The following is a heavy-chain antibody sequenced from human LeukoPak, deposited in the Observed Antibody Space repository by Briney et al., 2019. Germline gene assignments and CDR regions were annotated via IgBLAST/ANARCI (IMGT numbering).Heavy chain of an antibody. CDR1: GFTFSSYA. Sequence: GRSLRLSCAASGFTFSSYAMHGVRQAPGKGLEWVAVISYDGSDKYYADSVKGRFTISRDNSKNTLYLQMNSLRAEDTAVYYCARDRIVNYFDYWGQGTLVTVSS. D-gene: IGHD3-10*01. J-gene: IGHJ4*02. CDR2: ISYDGSDK. V-gene: IGHV3-30-3*01. CDR3: ARDRIVNYFDY.